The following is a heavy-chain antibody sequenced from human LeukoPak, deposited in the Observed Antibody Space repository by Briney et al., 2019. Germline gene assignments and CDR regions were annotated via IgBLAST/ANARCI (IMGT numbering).Heavy chain of an antibody. CDR1: GYTFTDYY. CDR2: MNPNSGNT. CDR3: ARGGHTQFGGVIAYYYYYMDV. D-gene: IGHD3-16*02. V-gene: IGHV1-8*03. Sequence: ASVKVSCKASGYTFTDYYMHWVRQAPGQGLEWMGWMNPNSGNTGYAQKFQGRVTITRNTSISTAYMELSSLRSEDTAVYYCARGGHTQFGGVIAYYYYYMDVWGKGTTVTVSS. J-gene: IGHJ6*03.